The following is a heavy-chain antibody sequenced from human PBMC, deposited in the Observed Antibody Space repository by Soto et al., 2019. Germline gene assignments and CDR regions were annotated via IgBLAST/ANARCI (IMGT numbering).Heavy chain of an antibody. CDR2: VHPSIGVG. D-gene: IGHD3-3*01. J-gene: IGHJ6*02. V-gene: IGHV1-8*01. CDR3: ATRASGHFFGMDF. Sequence: QVQLVQSGAEVKRPGSSVKVSCKASGYTFNNFAIDWVRQATGQGLEWMGRVHPSIGVGPYAPKFPGRVTMTPNTSIGTAYLELRSLTYEDTALYSCATRASGHFFGMDFCGQGTPVIVSS. CDR1: GYTFNNFA.